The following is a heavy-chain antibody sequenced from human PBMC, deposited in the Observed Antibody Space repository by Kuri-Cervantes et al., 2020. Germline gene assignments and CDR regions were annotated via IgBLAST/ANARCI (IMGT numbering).Heavy chain of an antibody. CDR2: IYYSGST. CDR1: GGSISISSYY. J-gene: IGHJ6*02. CDR3: ARLHYLYGMDV. D-gene: IGHD3-10*01. V-gene: IGHV4-39*01. Sequence: ESLQISCTVSGGSISISSYYWGWIRQPPGKGLEWIGNIYYSGSTYYNPSLKTRVTISVDTSKNQFSLRLSSVTAADATVYYCARLHYLYGMDVWGQGTTVTVSS.